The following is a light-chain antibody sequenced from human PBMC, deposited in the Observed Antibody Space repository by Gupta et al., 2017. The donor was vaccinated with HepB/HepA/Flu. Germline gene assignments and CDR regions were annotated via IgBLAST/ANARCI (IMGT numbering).Light chain of an antibody. CDR3: WQALQTPFT. CDR2: SGS. J-gene: IGKJ3*01. CDR1: QSLLHSNGYNY. Sequence: DIVMTQSPLSLPVTPGEPASISCRSSQSLLHSNGYNYLDWYLQKPGQSPQLLIYSGSNRASGVPDRFSGSGSGTDFTLKISRVEAEDVGVYYCWQALQTPFTFGHGTKVDIK. V-gene: IGKV2-28*01.